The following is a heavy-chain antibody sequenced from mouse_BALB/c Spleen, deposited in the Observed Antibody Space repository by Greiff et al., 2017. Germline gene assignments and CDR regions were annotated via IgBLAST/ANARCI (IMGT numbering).Heavy chain of an antibody. Sequence: EVKVVESGGGLVKPGGSLKLSCAASGFTFSDYYMYWVRQTPEKRLEWVATISDGGSYTYYPDSVKGRFTISRDNAKNNLYLQMSSLKSEDTAMYYCARDSYGYDDYWGQGTTLTVSS. V-gene: IGHV5-4*02. CDR2: ISDGGSYT. D-gene: IGHD2-2*01. CDR3: ARDSYGYDDY. J-gene: IGHJ2*01. CDR1: GFTFSDYY.